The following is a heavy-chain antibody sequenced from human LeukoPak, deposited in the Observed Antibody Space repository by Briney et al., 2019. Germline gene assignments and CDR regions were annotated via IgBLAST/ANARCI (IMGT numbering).Heavy chain of an antibody. Sequence: GGSLRLSCAASGFTFSSYWMSWVRQAPGKGLEWVANIKQDGSEKYYVDSVKGRFTISRDNAKNSLYLQMNSLRAEDMAVYYCARSSSSTYYYYYGMDVWGQGTTVTVSS. CDR2: IKQDGSEK. J-gene: IGHJ6*02. V-gene: IGHV3-7*01. D-gene: IGHD6-6*01. CDR3: ARSSSSTYYYYYGMDV. CDR1: GFTFSSYW.